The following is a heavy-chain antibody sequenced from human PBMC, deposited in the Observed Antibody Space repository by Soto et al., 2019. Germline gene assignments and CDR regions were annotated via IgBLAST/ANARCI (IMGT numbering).Heavy chain of an antibody. CDR2: IYPGDSDT. CDR3: ARRPDRYCSGGSCSSSWFDP. J-gene: IGHJ5*02. Sequence: PGESLKISCKGSGYSFTSYWIGWVRQMPGKGLEWMGIIYPGDSDTRYSPSFQGQVTISADKSISTAYLQWSSLKASDTAMYYCARRPDRYCSGGSCSSSWFDPWGQGTLVTVSS. CDR1: GYSFTSYW. D-gene: IGHD2-15*01. V-gene: IGHV5-51*01.